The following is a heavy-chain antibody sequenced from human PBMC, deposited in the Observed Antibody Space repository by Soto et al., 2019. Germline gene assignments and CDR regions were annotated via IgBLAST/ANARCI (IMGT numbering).Heavy chain of an antibody. CDR2: MTNSGKTI. V-gene: IGHV3-48*01. J-gene: IGHJ4*02. D-gene: IGHD2-15*01. CDR3: AKGPLDDCLGGSCHFDH. CDR1: EFIFSNFG. Sequence: GGSLRLSCAASEFIFSNFGMNWVRQAPGKGLEWISHMTNSGKTIYYADSVKGRFTISRDNVEDTLFLQLNNVRGDDTAVYFCAKGPLDDCLGGSCHFDHWGQGVLVTVSS.